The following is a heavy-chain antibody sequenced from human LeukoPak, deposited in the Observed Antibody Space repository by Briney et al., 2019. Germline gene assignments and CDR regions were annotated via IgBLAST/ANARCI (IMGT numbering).Heavy chain of an antibody. J-gene: IGHJ5*02. V-gene: IGHV4-30-4*01. D-gene: IGHD3-10*01. CDR2: IYYSGSS. Sequence: SQTLSLTCTVSGGSINNGGYYWSWIRQHPGKGLEWIGYIYYSGSSYYNPSLTSRVTISVDTSKNQFSLKLTSVTAADTAVYYCTRHDASGSSPWGQGTLVTVSS. CDR3: TRHDASGSSP. CDR1: GGSINNGGYY.